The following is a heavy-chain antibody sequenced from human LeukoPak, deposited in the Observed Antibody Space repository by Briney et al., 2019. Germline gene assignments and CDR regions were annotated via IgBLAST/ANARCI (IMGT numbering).Heavy chain of an antibody. Sequence: PGGSLRLSCAASAFTVSSNYMSWVRRAPGKGLEWVSVIYSGGSTDYADSVKGRFAISRDNSKNMPYLQLNSLRAEDTAVYYCARVDYGSGSYFDYWGQGTLVTVSS. V-gene: IGHV3-53*01. CDR3: ARVDYGSGSYFDY. D-gene: IGHD3-10*01. CDR2: IYSGGST. J-gene: IGHJ4*02. CDR1: AFTVSSNY.